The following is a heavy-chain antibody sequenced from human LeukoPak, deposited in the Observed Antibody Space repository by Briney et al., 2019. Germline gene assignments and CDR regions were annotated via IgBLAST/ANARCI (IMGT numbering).Heavy chain of an antibody. CDR2: IIAYNGNS. D-gene: IGHD4-23*01. Sequence: ASVKVSCKASGYTFTSYGISWVRQAPGQGLEWMGWIIAYNGNSNYAQKFQGRVTMTTDTSTSTGYMELRSLGSDDTAVYYCARVKELPAPGTSRYYFDYWGQGTLVTVSS. CDR3: ARVKELPAPGTSRYYFDY. CDR1: GYTFTSYG. J-gene: IGHJ4*02. V-gene: IGHV1-18*01.